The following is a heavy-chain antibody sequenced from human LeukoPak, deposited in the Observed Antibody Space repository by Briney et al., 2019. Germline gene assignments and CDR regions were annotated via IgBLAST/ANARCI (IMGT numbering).Heavy chain of an antibody. CDR3: ARGGWLRNWFDP. CDR2: ISAYNGNT. D-gene: IGHD5-12*01. V-gene: IGHV1-18*01. J-gene: IGHJ5*02. CDR1: GYTFTSYG. Sequence: ASVKVSCKASGYTFTSYGISGVRQAPGQGVEWMGWISAYNGNTNYTQKLQGRVTMTTDTSTSTAYMELRSLRSDDTAVYYCARGGWLRNWFDPWGQGTLVTVSS.